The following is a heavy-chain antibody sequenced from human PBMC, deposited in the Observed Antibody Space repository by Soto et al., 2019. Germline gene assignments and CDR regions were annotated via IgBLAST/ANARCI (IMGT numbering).Heavy chain of an antibody. V-gene: IGHV3-21*01. CDR1: GFTFSSYS. Sequence: GGSLRLSCAASGFTFSSYSMNWVRQAPGKGLEWVSSISSNSAYIYYTDALRGRFTISRDNAKNSLHLQMNSLRAEDTAVYYCTRDASRDSSARGWFDPWGPGTLVTVSS. J-gene: IGHJ5*02. CDR2: ISSNSAYI. CDR3: TRDASRDSSARGWFDP. D-gene: IGHD6-13*01.